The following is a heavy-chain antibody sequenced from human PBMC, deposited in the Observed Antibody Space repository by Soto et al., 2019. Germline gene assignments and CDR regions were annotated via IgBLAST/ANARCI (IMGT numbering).Heavy chain of an antibody. CDR2: FDPEDGET. Sequence: ASVHVSCKVSGYTLTELSMHWVRQAPGKGLEWMGGFDPEDGETIYAQKFQGRVTMTEDTSTDTAYMELSSLRSEDTAVYYCATQQNYDFWSGYYTNYYGMDVWGQGTTVTVSS. CDR3: ATQQNYDFWSGYYTNYYGMDV. J-gene: IGHJ6*02. D-gene: IGHD3-3*01. V-gene: IGHV1-24*01. CDR1: GYTLTELS.